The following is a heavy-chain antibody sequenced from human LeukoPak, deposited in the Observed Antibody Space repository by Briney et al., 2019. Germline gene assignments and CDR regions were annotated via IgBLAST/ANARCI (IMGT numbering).Heavy chain of an antibody. CDR3: AKDEDYYGSGSYYTYNWFDP. Sequence: GGSLRLSCAASGFTFSSYAMSWVRQAPAKGLDLVSAISGSGGSTYYADSVKGRFTISRDNSKNTLYLQMNSLRAEDTAVYYCAKDEDYYGSGSYYTYNWFDPWGQGTLVTVSS. J-gene: IGHJ5*02. CDR2: ISGSGGST. V-gene: IGHV3-23*01. CDR1: GFTFSSYA. D-gene: IGHD3-10*01.